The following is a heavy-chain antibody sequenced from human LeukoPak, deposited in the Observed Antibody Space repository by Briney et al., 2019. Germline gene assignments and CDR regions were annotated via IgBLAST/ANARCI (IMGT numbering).Heavy chain of an antibody. J-gene: IGHJ6*03. D-gene: IGHD2-2*01. CDR3: AKIYCSSTSCPYYMDV. Sequence: PGGSLRLPCAASGFTFSSYAMSWVRQAPGKGLEWVSAISGSGGSTYYADSVKGRFTISRDNSKNTLYLQMNSLRAEDTAVYYCAKIYCSSTSCPYYMDVWGKGTTVTVSS. CDR2: ISGSGGST. CDR1: GFTFSSYA. V-gene: IGHV3-23*01.